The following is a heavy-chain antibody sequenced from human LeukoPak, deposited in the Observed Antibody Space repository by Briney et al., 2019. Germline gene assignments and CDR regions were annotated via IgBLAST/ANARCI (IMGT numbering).Heavy chain of an antibody. CDR1: GYSFTSYW. J-gene: IGHJ3*02. Sequence: LGESLKISCKGSGYSFTSYWIGWVRQMPGKGLEWMGIIYPGDSDTRYSPSFQGQVTISADKSISTAYLQWSSLKASDTAMYYCASQKWYGSGSYYKDDAFDIWGQGTMVTVSS. CDR2: IYPGDSDT. V-gene: IGHV5-51*01. D-gene: IGHD3-10*01. CDR3: ASQKWYGSGSYYKDDAFDI.